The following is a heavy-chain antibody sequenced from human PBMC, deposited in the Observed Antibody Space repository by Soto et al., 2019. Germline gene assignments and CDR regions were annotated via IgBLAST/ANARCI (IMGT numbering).Heavy chain of an antibody. J-gene: IGHJ5*02. Sequence: EVQLVQSGAEVKKPGESLKISCKASGYKFANYWIGWVRQMPGKGLEWVGFMYPADSHIKYSPSFQGQVTISADRSLSTAYLQWSSLKASDTAIYYCAGKIEYGAVKTWGQGTPVTVSS. CDR1: GYKFANYW. CDR2: MYPADSHI. CDR3: AGKIEYGAVKT. V-gene: IGHV5-51*03. D-gene: IGHD3-16*01.